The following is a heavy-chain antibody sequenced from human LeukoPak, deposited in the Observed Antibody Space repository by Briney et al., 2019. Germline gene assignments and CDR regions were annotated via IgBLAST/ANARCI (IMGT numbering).Heavy chain of an antibody. CDR2: IYTSGST. D-gene: IGHD2/OR15-2a*01. V-gene: IGHV4-4*07. CDR1: GGSISSYY. J-gene: IGHJ3*02. Sequence: PSETLSLTCTVSGGSISSYYWSWIRQPAGKGLEWIGRIYTSGSTNYNPSLKSRVTMSVDTSKNQFSLKLSSVTAADTAVYYCATQRGPYFWQAFDIWGQGTMVTVSS. CDR3: ATQRGPYFWQAFDI.